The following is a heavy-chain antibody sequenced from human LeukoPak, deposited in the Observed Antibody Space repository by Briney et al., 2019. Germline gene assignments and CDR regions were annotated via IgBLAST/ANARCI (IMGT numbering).Heavy chain of an antibody. CDR3: ARGQRWLQWRSSRYFDY. J-gene: IGHJ4*02. CDR1: GGSFSGYY. Sequence: SETLSLTCAVYGGSFSGYYWSWIRQPPGKGLEWIGEINYSGSTNYNPSLKSRVTISVDTSKNQFSLKLSSVTAADTAVYYCARGQRWLQWRSSRYFDYWGQGTLVTVSS. D-gene: IGHD5-24*01. V-gene: IGHV4-34*01. CDR2: INYSGST.